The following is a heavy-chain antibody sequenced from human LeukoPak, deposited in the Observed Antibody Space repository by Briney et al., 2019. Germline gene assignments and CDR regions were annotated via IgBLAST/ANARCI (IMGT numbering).Heavy chain of an antibody. CDR1: GGSISSYY. Sequence: PSETLSLTCTVSGGSISSYYWSWIRQPPGKGLEWIGYIYYSGSTNYNPSLKSRVTISVDTSKNQLSLKLSSVTAADTAVYYCARVGGGCSSTSCYLNWFDPWGQGTLVTVSS. D-gene: IGHD2-2*01. CDR2: IYYSGST. V-gene: IGHV4-59*01. CDR3: ARVGGGCSSTSCYLNWFDP. J-gene: IGHJ5*02.